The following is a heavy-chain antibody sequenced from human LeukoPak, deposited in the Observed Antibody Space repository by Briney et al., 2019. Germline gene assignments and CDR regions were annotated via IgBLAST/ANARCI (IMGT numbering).Heavy chain of an antibody. CDR1: GRSISSRRYY. D-gene: IGHD6-13*01. CDR3: ARVRAAAGWFDP. CDR2: IYYSGST. Sequence: SETLSLTCTLSGRSISSRRYYWSWIRQPPGKGLAWIGYIYYSGSTNYNPSLKSRVTITVDTSKNQFSLKLSSVTAADTAVYYCARVRAAAGWFDPWGQGTLVTVSS. V-gene: IGHV4-61*01. J-gene: IGHJ5*02.